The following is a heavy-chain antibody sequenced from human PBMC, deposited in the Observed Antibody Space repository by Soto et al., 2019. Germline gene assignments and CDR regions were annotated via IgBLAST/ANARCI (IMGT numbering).Heavy chain of an antibody. CDR2: TYYRSRWYS. J-gene: IGHJ6*02. CDR1: GDTVSSNSVA. V-gene: IGHV6-1*01. Sequence: PSQTLSLTCVGSGDTVSSNSVAWYWVRQSPSRGIEWLGRTYYRSRWYSDYAVSGSSRIDINADTSKNQVTLQLNPVTTEDTAVYYCARSEEDSDYYYYGMDVWGQGTTVTVSS. CDR3: ARSEEDSDYYYYGMDV. D-gene: IGHD2-15*01.